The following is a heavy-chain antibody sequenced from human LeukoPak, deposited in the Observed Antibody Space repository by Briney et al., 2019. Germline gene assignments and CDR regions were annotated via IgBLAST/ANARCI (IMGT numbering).Heavy chain of an antibody. J-gene: IGHJ4*02. CDR1: GDSINSYY. CDR2: IYYSGST. V-gene: IGHV4-59*08. CDR3: ARYDYGSGNVDY. D-gene: IGHD3-10*01. Sequence: SETLSLTCTVSGDSINSYYWSWIRQPPGKGLEWIGYIYYSGSTNYNPSLKSRVTISVDTSKNQFSLKLSSVAAADTAVYYCARYDYGSGNVDYWGQGTLVTVSS.